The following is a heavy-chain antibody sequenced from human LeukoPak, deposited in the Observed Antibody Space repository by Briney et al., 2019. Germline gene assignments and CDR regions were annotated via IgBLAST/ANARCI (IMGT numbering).Heavy chain of an antibody. V-gene: IGHV7-4-1*02. Sequence: ASVTVSCKGSGYKFNDQGMNWVRQAPGQGLEWMGWISTHTGNPTYAQGFTGRFVFSLGTSVSTAYLQISSLKAEDTAVYYCARAIPDIVVVPAAYYYYYYMDVWGEGTTVTVSS. CDR1: GYKFNDQG. J-gene: IGHJ6*03. CDR3: ARAIPDIVVVPAAYYYYYYMDV. D-gene: IGHD2-2*01. CDR2: ISTHTGNP.